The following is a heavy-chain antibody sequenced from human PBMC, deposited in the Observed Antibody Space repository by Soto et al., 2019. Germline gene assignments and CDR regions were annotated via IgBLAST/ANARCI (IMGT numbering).Heavy chain of an antibody. J-gene: IGHJ3*01. D-gene: IGHD5-12*01. V-gene: IGHV3-23*01. CDR3: VREGRGSFDF. CDR2: IGGRGNSA. Sequence: VGSLRLSCAASGFIFTNYAMNWVRQAPGKGLEWVSVIGGRGNSAYYADSVQGRFTISRDNSKNTLSLQMSSLTADDTAIYYCVREGRGSFDFWGRGTMVTVS. CDR1: GFIFTNYA.